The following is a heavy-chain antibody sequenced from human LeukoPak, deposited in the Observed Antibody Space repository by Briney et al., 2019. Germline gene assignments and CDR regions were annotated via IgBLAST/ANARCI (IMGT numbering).Heavy chain of an antibody. Sequence: GASVKVSCKASGGTFSSYAISWVRQAPGQGLEWMGGIIPIFGTANYAQKFQGRVTITADKSTSTAYMELSSLRSEDTAVYYCARAYYYGSGSPFDYWGQGTLVTVSS. D-gene: IGHD3-10*01. CDR2: IIPIFGTA. V-gene: IGHV1-69*06. CDR3: ARAYYYGSGSPFDY. CDR1: GGTFSSYA. J-gene: IGHJ4*02.